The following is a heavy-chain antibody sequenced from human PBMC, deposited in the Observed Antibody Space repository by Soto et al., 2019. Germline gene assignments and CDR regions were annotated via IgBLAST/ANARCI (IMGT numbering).Heavy chain of an antibody. D-gene: IGHD2-15*01. J-gene: IGHJ4*02. Sequence: GGSLRLSCAASGFTFSDYYMSWIRQAPGKGLEWVSYISSSGSTIYYADSVKGRFTISRDNSKNTLYLQMNSLRAEDTAVYYCAKDLLGGFNYFDYWGQGTLVTVSS. V-gene: IGHV3-11*01. CDR2: ISSSGSTI. CDR3: AKDLLGGFNYFDY. CDR1: GFTFSDYY.